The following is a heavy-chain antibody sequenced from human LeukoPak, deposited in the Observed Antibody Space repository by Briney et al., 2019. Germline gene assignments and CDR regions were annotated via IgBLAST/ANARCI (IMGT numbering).Heavy chain of an antibody. V-gene: IGHV3-7*04. Sequence: GGSLRLSCAASGFTFSSYGMSWVRQAPGKGLEWGANINQEGSEKYYVDSVRGRFTISRDNAKNSLYLQMNSLRAEDTAVYYCARHTKGRTYGMDVWGQGTTVTVSS. D-gene: IGHD2-8*01. CDR3: ARHTKGRTYGMDV. J-gene: IGHJ6*02. CDR2: INQEGSEK. CDR1: GFTFSSYG.